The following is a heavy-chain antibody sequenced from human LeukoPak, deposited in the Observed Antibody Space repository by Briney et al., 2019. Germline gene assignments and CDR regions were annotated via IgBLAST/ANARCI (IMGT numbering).Heavy chain of an antibody. D-gene: IGHD2-8*01. V-gene: IGHV3-33*08. Sequence: PGGALRLSCAASGFTFSSYGMHWVRQAPGKGLEWVAGIYYDGSSKYYADSVKGRFAISRDNSKNTLSLQMSSLRAEDTAVYYCARYNGAQVCLDYWGQGTLVTVPS. CDR3: ARYNGAQVCLDY. CDR2: IYYDGSSK. J-gene: IGHJ4*02. CDR1: GFTFSSYG.